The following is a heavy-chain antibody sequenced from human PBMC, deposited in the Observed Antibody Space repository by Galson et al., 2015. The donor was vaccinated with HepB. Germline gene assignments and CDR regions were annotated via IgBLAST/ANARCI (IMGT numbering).Heavy chain of an antibody. CDR1: GFTFSSYA. CDR3: ARDHYYGSGRLFDY. CDR2: ISYDGSNK. D-gene: IGHD3-10*01. J-gene: IGHJ4*02. V-gene: IGHV3-30-3*01. Sequence: SLRLSCAASGFTFSSYAMHWVRQAPGKGLEWVAVISYDGSNKYYADSVKGRFTISRDNSKNTLYLQMNSPRAEDTAVYYCARDHYYGSGRLFDYWGQGTLVTVSS.